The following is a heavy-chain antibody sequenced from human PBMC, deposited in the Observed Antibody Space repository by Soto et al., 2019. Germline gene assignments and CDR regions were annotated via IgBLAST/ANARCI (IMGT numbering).Heavy chain of an antibody. J-gene: IGHJ4*02. V-gene: IGHV4-31*03. CDR1: GGSISSGGYY. CDR2: IYYSGST. D-gene: IGHD3-22*01. CDR3: ARLGSSGYYYGYYFDS. Sequence: SETLSLTCTVSGGSISSGGYYWSWIRQHPGKGLEWIGYIYYSGSTYYNPSLKSRVTISVDTSKNQFSLKLSSVTAADTAVYYCARLGSSGYYYGYYFDSWGQGTLVTVSS.